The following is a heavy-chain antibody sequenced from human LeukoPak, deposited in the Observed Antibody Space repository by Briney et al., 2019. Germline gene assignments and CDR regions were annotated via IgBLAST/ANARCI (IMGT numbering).Heavy chain of an antibody. CDR2: IYYSGST. CDR3: ARPGRAAALDI. D-gene: IGHD6-13*01. J-gene: IGHJ3*02. Sequence: SETLSLTCTVSGGSISSSSSSSYYWSWVRQPPGKGLEWIGYIYYSGSTNYNPSLKSRVTISVDTSKNQFSLKLSSVTAADTAVYYCARPGRAAALDIWGQGTMVTVSS. V-gene: IGHV4-61*05. CDR1: GGSISSSSSSSYY.